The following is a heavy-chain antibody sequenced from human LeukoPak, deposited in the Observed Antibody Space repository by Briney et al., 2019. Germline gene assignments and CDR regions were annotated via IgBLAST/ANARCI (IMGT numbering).Heavy chain of an antibody. D-gene: IGHD1-1*01. CDR3: ATVVDNWNDFDY. CDR1: GYTLTELS. Sequence: ASVKVSCKVSGYTLTELSMHWVRQAPGKGLEWMGGFDPEDGETIYAQKFQGRVTMTEDTPTDTAYMELSSLRSEDTAVYYCATVVDNWNDFDYWGQGTLVTVSS. CDR2: FDPEDGET. J-gene: IGHJ4*02. V-gene: IGHV1-24*01.